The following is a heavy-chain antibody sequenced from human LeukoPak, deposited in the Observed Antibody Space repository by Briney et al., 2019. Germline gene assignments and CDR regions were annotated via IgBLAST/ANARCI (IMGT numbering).Heavy chain of an antibody. CDR3: ARDGTDSSGWYRVWYFDY. CDR1: GGSISSSNW. Sequence: SETLSLTCAVSGGSISSSNWWSWVRQPPGKGLEWIGEIYHSGSTNYNPSLKSRVTISVDKSKNQFSLKLSSVTAADTAVYYCARDGTDSSGWYRVWYFDYWGQGTLVTVSS. J-gene: IGHJ4*02. V-gene: IGHV4-4*02. D-gene: IGHD6-19*01. CDR2: IYHSGST.